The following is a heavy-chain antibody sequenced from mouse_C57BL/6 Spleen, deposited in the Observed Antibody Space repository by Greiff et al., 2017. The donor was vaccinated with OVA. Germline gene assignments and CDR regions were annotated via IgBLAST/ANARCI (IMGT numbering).Heavy chain of an antibody. J-gene: IGHJ1*03. D-gene: IGHD2-4*01. CDR2: INPGSGGT. CDR1: GYAFTNYL. Sequence: VKLQESGAELVRPGTSVKVSCKASGYAFTNYLIEWVKQRPGQGLEWIGVINPGSGGTNYNEKFKGKATLTADKSSSTAYMQLSSLTSEDSAVYFCARPGSDYDDSYWYFDVWGTGTTVTVSS. V-gene: IGHV1-54*01. CDR3: ARPGSDYDDSYWYFDV.